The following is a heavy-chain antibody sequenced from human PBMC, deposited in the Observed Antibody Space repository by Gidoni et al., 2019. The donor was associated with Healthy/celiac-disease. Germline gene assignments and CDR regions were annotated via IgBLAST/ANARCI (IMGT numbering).Heavy chain of an antibody. CDR1: GYTFTSYD. CDR3: ARGFTMVRGAKFKRYNWFDP. CDR2: MNPNSGNT. Sequence: QVQLVQSGAEVKKPGASVKVSCKASGYTFTSYDINWVRQATGQGLEWMGWMNPNSGNTGYAQKFQGRVTLTRNTSISTAYMELSSLRSEDTAVYYCARGFTMVRGAKFKRYNWFDPWGQGTLVTVSS. J-gene: IGHJ5*02. V-gene: IGHV1-8*01. D-gene: IGHD3-10*01.